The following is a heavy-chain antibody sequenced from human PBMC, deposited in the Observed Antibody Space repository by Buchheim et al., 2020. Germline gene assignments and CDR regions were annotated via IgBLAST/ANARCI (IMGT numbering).Heavy chain of an antibody. J-gene: IGHJ5*02. CDR3: ARSVVVMTNWFDP. D-gene: IGHD3-22*01. CDR2: IYHSGST. Sequence: QVQLQESGPGLVKPSGTLSLTCAVSGGSISSSNWWSWVRQPPGKGLEWIGDIYHSGSTNYNPSLKSRVPISQDKSKNHFSSKLSSVTAADTAVYYCARSVVVMTNWFDPWGQGTL. V-gene: IGHV4-4*02. CDR1: GGSISSSNW.